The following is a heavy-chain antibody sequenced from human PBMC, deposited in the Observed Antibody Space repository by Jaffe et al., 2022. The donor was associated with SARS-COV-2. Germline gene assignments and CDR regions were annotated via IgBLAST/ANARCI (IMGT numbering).Heavy chain of an antibody. Sequence: QVQLVESGGGVVQPGRSLRLSCAASGFTFSSYGMHWVRQAPGKGLEWVAVISYDGSNKYYADSVKGRFTISRDNSKNTLYLQMNSLRAEDTAVYYCANEYSSSGDLGYWGQGTLVTVSS. V-gene: IGHV3-30*18. CDR1: GFTFSSYG. J-gene: IGHJ4*02. CDR3: ANEYSSSGDLGY. CDR2: ISYDGSNK. D-gene: IGHD6-6*01.